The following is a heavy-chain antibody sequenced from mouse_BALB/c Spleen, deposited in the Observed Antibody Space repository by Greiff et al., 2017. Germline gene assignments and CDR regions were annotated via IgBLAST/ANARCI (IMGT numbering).Heavy chain of an antibody. D-gene: IGHD1-2*01. CDR2: IDPANGNT. V-gene: IGHV14-3*02. Sequence: VQLKESGAELVKPGASVKLSCTASGFNIKDTYMHWVKQRPEQGLEWIGRIDPANGNTKYDPKFQGKATITADTSSNTAYLQLSSLTSEDTAVYYCAKTTATNYYAMDYWGQGTSVTVSS. CDR1: GFNIKDTY. CDR3: AKTTATNYYAMDY. J-gene: IGHJ4*01.